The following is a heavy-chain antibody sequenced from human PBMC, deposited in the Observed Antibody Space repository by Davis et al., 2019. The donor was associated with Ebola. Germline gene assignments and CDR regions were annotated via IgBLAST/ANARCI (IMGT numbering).Heavy chain of an antibody. D-gene: IGHD6-19*01. V-gene: IGHV3-23*01. J-gene: IGHJ4*02. CDR2: ISDGGRNI. CDR1: GFTFSSYT. CDR3: TTRLVNHFDY. Sequence: PGGSLRLSCAASGFTFSSYTMNWVRQAPGKGLEWVSTISDGGRNIHYADSVKGRFTISRDDSKNPLFLQMNTLRAEDTAVYYCTTRLVNHFDYWGQGTLVTVSS.